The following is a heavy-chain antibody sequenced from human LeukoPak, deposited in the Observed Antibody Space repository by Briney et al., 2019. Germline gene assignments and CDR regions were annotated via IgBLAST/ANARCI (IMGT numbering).Heavy chain of an antibody. D-gene: IGHD3-3*01. J-gene: IGHJ4*02. CDR2: INPSGGST. CDR3: ARGYTPTIFGVVSPVDY. CDR1: GYTFTSYY. Sequence: ASVKVSCKASGYTFTSYYMHWVRQAPGQGLEWMGIINPSGGSTSYAQKFQGRVTMTRDMSTSTVYMELSSLRSEDTAVYYCARGYTPTIFGVVSPVDYWGQGTLVTVSS. V-gene: IGHV1-46*01.